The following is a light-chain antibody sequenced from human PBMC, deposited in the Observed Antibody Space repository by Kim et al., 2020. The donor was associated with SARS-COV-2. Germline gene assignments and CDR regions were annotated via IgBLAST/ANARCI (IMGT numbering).Light chain of an antibody. CDR3: QQYYSLPPYT. J-gene: IGKJ2*01. CDR1: QGICTY. V-gene: IGKV1-8*01. Sequence: ASTGDRVTIPCRASQGICTYLAWYQQKPGKTPKLLIYGASTLQSGVPSRFSGSGSGTDFTLTISRLQSEDFVAYYCQQYYSLPPYTFGQGTKLEI. CDR2: GAS.